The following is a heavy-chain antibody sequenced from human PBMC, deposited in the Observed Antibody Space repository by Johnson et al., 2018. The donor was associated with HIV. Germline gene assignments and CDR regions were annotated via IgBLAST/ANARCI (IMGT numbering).Heavy chain of an antibody. J-gene: IGHJ3*02. CDR2: ISSSGSTI. D-gene: IGHD6-19*01. V-gene: IGHV3-11*04. CDR3: ARDSGGMYSSGWYGLGAFDI. Sequence: QVQLVESGGGLVKPGGSLRLSCAASGFTFSDYYMSWIRQAPGKGLEWVSYISSSGSTIYYADSVKGRFTLSRDNAKNSLYLQMNSLRAEDTAVYYCARDSGGMYSSGWYGLGAFDIWGQGTMVTVSS. CDR1: GFTFSDYY.